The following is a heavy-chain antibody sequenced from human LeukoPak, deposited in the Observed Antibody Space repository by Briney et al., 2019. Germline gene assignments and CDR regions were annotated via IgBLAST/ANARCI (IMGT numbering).Heavy chain of an antibody. CDR1: GFTFSSYA. Sequence: GASLRLSCAASGFTFSSYAMSWVRQAPGKGLEWVSAISGSGGSTYYADSVKGRFTISRDNSKNTLYLQMNSLRAEDTAVYYCAKGYYDSSGYNWFVPWGQGTLVTVSS. J-gene: IGHJ5*02. CDR3: AKGYYDSSGYNWFVP. D-gene: IGHD3-22*01. V-gene: IGHV3-23*01. CDR2: ISGSGGST.